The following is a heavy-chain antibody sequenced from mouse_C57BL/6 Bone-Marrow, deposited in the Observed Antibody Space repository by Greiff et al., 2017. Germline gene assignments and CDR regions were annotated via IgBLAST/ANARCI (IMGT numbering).Heavy chain of an antibody. CDR1: GYTFTSYG. Sequence: VQLQQSGAELARPGASVKLSCKASGYTFTSYGISWVKQRPGQGLEWIGEIYPRSGNTYYNEKFKGKATLTVDKSSSTAYMGLRSLPSEDSAVYFCARLSVYYYGSSFAWFAYWGQGTLVTVSA. V-gene: IGHV1-81*01. J-gene: IGHJ3*01. D-gene: IGHD1-1*01. CDR3: ARLSVYYYGSSFAWFAY. CDR2: IYPRSGNT.